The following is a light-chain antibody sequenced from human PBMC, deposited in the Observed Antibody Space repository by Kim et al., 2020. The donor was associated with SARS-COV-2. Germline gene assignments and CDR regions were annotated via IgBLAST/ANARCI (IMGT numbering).Light chain of an antibody. CDR2: SNN. CDR1: YSNIGSNT. CDR3: ATWDDSLDGVV. Sequence: QPVLTQPPSASGTPGQRVTISCSGSYSNIGSNTVDWYQQLPGTAPKLLIYSNNQRPSGVSDRFSGSKSGTSASLAISGLQSEDEADYYCATWDDSLDGVVFGGGTQLTVL. V-gene: IGLV1-44*01. J-gene: IGLJ2*01.